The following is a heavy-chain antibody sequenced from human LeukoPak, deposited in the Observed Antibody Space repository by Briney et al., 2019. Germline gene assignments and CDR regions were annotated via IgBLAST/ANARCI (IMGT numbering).Heavy chain of an antibody. D-gene: IGHD2-15*01. J-gene: IGHJ5*02. V-gene: IGHV1-8*01. CDR1: GYTFTSYD. CDR3: ARWVPPCSGGSCYSGDWFDP. CDR2: TNPNSGNT. Sequence: GSVKVSCKASGYTFTSYDINWVRQATGQGLEWMGWTNPNSGNTGYAQKFQGRVTMTRNTSISTAYMELSSLRSEDTAVYYCARWVPPCSGGSCYSGDWFDPWGQGTLVTVSS.